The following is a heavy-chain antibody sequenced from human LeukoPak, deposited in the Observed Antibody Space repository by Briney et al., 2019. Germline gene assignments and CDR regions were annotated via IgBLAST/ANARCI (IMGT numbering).Heavy chain of an antibody. CDR3: ARDLWNFYDDSGYNRDFDS. CDR2: IGTYGGDT. V-gene: IGHV1-18*04. J-gene: IGHJ5*01. CDR1: TSR. Sequence: ASVKVSCKATSRISWVRQAPGQGLEWMGWIGTYGGDTYYAQKIQGRITVTIDTSTITVYMELRNLRSDDTAVYYSARDLWNFYDDSGYNRDFDSWGQGTLVTVSS. D-gene: IGHD3-22*01.